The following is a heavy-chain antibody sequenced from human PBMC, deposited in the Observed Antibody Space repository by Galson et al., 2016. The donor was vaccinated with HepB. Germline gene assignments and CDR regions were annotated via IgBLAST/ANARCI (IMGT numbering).Heavy chain of an antibody. CDR3: ARDNSEVYYYAMDV. CDR1: GPSVGNSY. V-gene: IGHV3-53*01. Sequence: SLRLSCAASGPSVGNSYMSWVRQAPGKGLDWVSTIYSEGNTYYADSVKGRFTISKDSPKNTLYLQMSSLRAEDTAVYYCARDNSEVYYYAMDVWGQGTTVTVSS. CDR2: IYSEGNT. J-gene: IGHJ6*02. D-gene: IGHD1-26*01.